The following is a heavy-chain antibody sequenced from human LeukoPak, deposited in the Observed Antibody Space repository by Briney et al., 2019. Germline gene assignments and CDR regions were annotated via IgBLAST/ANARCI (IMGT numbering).Heavy chain of an antibody. CDR1: GFTFSSYN. V-gene: IGHV3-21*01. Sequence: PGGSLRLSCAASGFTFSSYNMNWVRQAPGKGLEWVSSISSSSSYIYYADSVRGRFSISRDNAKNSLYLQMNSLRAEDTAVYYCARDGVTGSDDYWGQGTLVTVSS. D-gene: IGHD1-14*01. CDR3: ARDGVTGSDDY. J-gene: IGHJ4*02. CDR2: ISSSSSYI.